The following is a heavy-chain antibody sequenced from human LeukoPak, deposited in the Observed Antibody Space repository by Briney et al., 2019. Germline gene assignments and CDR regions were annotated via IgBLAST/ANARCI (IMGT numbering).Heavy chain of an antibody. CDR3: ARHRRYDYVWGSYRSGYYFDY. Sequence: NPSETLSLTCAVYGGSFSGYYWSWIRQPPGKGLEWIGEINHSGNTNYNPSLKSRVTISVDTSKNQFSLKLSSVTAADTAVYYCARHRRYDYVWGSYRSGYYFDYWGQGTLVTVSS. CDR2: INHSGNT. V-gene: IGHV4-34*01. D-gene: IGHD3-16*02. CDR1: GGSFSGYY. J-gene: IGHJ4*02.